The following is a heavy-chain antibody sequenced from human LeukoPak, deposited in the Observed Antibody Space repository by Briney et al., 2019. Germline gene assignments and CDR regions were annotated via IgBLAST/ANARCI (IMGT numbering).Heavy chain of an antibody. J-gene: IGHJ4*02. D-gene: IGHD7-27*01. CDR3: AKDGGLWVSAHWGDS. CDR1: GFTFSSYT. CDR2: ITTSYGNT. Sequence: GGSLRLSCAASGFTFSSYTMSWVRQAPGKGLEWVSTITTSYGNTYYADSVKGRFTVSRDNSRNTLFLQMNSLRAEDTAVYYCAKDGGLWVSAHWGDSWGRGTLVTVSS. V-gene: IGHV3-23*01.